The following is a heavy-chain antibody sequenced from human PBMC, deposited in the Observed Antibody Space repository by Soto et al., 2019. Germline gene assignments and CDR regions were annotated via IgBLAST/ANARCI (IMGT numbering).Heavy chain of an antibody. CDR1: GGTFSSYA. CDR2: IIPIFGTA. D-gene: IGHD1-26*01. J-gene: IGHJ6*02. CDR3: ARDGTRWRHSTYYYYGMDV. Sequence: QVQLVQSGAEVKKPGSSVKVSCKASGGTFSSYAISWVRQAPGQGLEWMGGIIPIFGTANYAQKFQGRVTITADESTSTAYMELSSLRSEDTAVYYCARDGTRWRHSTYYYYGMDVWGQGTTVTVSS. V-gene: IGHV1-69*12.